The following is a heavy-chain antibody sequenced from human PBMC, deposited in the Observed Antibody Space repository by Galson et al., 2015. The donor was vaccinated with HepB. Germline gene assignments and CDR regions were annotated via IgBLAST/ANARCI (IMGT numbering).Heavy chain of an antibody. V-gene: IGHV3-15*07. Sequence: SLRLSCAASGFNFSNAWMNWVRQAPGKGLEWVGRVRSKTDGGTRDYAAPVKGRFTISRDDSKNTLSLQMNSLKIDDTAVYYCTTGFYWGQGTLVTVSA. J-gene: IGHJ4*02. CDR3: TTGFY. CDR1: GFNFSNAW. CDR2: VRSKTDGGTR.